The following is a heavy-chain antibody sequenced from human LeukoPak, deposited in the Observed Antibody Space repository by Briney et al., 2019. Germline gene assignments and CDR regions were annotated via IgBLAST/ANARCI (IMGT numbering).Heavy chain of an antibody. V-gene: IGHV3-11*04. Sequence: KAGGSLRLSCAASGFTFNNYYMTWIRQAPGKGLEWLSYISSSNITMYYADSAKGRFTISRDNAKKSLYLQMNSLRAEDTAVYYCATLFIGGGYCSSCLNWGQGTLVTVSS. CDR3: ATLFIGGGYCSSCLN. J-gene: IGHJ4*02. D-gene: IGHD2-2*01. CDR1: GFTFNNYY. CDR2: ISSSNITM.